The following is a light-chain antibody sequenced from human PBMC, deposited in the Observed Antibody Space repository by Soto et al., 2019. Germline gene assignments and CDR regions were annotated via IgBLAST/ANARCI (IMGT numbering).Light chain of an antibody. V-gene: IGKV3-11*01. Sequence: ESVLTQSPATLSLSPGERATLSCRASPSVSNSLAWYQHKPGQAPRLLIYDASNRATGVPTRFSGSGSGTEFTLTISSLQSEDFAVYYCQQYNNWPPKTFGQGTKVEIK. CDR2: DAS. CDR3: QQYNNWPPKT. J-gene: IGKJ1*01. CDR1: PSVSNS.